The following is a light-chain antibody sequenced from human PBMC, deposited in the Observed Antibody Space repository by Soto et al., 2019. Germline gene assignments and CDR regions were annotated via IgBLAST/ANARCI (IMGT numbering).Light chain of an antibody. J-gene: IGLJ2*01. Sequence: QSALTQPASVSGSPGQSITISCTGISSDVGGYNYVSWFQQHPGKAPKLMLYEVSNRPSGVSDRFSGSKSGYTASLTISGLQAEDEDDYYCSSYTSDSHLVFGGGTKLTVL. CDR3: SSYTSDSHLV. CDR2: EVS. V-gene: IGLV2-14*01. CDR1: SSDVGGYNY.